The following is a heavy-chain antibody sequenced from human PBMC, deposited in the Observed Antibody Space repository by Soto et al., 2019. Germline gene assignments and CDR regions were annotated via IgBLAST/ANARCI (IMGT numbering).Heavy chain of an antibody. CDR3: ARDFNGFTATTQWYYYYYMDV. J-gene: IGHJ6*03. D-gene: IGHD2-15*01. V-gene: IGHV3-33*01. CDR2: IWYDGSNK. Sequence: GGSLRLPCAASGFTFSSYGMHWVRQAPGKGLEWVAVIWYDGSNKYYADSVKGRFTISRDNSKNTLYLQMNSLRAEDTAVYYCARDFNGFTATTQWYYYYYMDVWGKGTTVTVSS. CDR1: GFTFSSYG.